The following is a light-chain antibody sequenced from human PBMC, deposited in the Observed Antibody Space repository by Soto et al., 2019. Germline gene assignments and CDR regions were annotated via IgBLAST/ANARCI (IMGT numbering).Light chain of an antibody. CDR3: QQYGSSSWT. V-gene: IGKV3-20*01. CDR1: QSISSK. CDR2: DAS. J-gene: IGKJ1*01. Sequence: PGDRATLSCRASQSISSKLAWYQQKPGQPPRLLIYDASTRATRIPSRFSGSGSGTEFTLTISRLEPEDFAVYYCQQYGSSSWTFGQGTKVDIK.